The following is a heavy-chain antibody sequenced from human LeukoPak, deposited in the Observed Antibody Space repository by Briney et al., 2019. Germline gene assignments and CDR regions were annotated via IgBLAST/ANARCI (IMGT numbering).Heavy chain of an antibody. Sequence: PGGSLRLSCAASGFTFDDFAMHWVRQAPGKGLEWVSGINWNSGSIEYADSVKGRFTISRDNAKNSLYLQMNSLRTEDTAFYYCAKGGYSGYAPSPYFDYWGQGTLVTVSS. D-gene: IGHD5-12*01. CDR1: GFTFDDFA. CDR3: AKGGYSGYAPSPYFDY. V-gene: IGHV3-9*01. CDR2: INWNSGSI. J-gene: IGHJ4*02.